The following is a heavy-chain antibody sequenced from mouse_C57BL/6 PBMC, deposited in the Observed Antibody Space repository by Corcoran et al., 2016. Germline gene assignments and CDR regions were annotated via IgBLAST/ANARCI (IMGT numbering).Heavy chain of an antibody. J-gene: IGHJ2*01. CDR1: GYTFTTYG. Sequence: QIQLVQSGPELKKPGETVKISCKASGYTFTTYGMSWVKQAPGKGLKWMGWINTYSGVPTYADDFKGRFAFSLETSASTAYLQINNLKNEDTATYFCARSIRVPPDYGGQGTTLTVSS. CDR3: ARSIRVPPDY. D-gene: IGHD2-14*01. CDR2: INTYSGVP. V-gene: IGHV9-3*01.